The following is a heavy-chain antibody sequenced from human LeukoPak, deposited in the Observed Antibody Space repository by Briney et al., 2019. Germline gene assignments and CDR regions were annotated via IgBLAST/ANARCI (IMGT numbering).Heavy chain of an antibody. V-gene: IGHV3-7*03. CDR1: GFTFSSYW. CDR3: AREGLRYFDWLSNYFDY. CDR2: IKQDGSEK. D-gene: IGHD3-9*01. Sequence: GGSLRLSCAASGFTFSSYWMSWVRQAPGKGLEWVANIKQDGSEKYYVDSVKGRFTISRDNAKNSLYLQMNSLRAEDTAVYYCAREGLRYFDWLSNYFDYWGQGTLVTVSS. J-gene: IGHJ4*02.